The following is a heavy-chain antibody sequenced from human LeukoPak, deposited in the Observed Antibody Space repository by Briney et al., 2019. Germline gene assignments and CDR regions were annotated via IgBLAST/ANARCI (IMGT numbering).Heavy chain of an antibody. CDR3: ARDAIKNWFDP. J-gene: IGHJ5*02. CDR2: FYYSVTT. V-gene: IGHV4-59*01. Sequence: PSETLSLTCTVSRGSISGYYWSWVRQPPGKGLEWIGYFYYSVTTNYNPSPKSRVTISVDTSKNQFSLKLSSVTAADTAVYYCARDAIKNWFDPWGQGTLVTVSS. CDR1: RGSISGYY.